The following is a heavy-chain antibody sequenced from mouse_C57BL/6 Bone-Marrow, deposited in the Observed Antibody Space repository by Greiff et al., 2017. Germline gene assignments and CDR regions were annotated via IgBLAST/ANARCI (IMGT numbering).Heavy chain of an antibody. D-gene: IGHD2-12*01. V-gene: IGHV5-4*01. CDR2: ISDGGSYT. CDR3: ARELLPYAMDY. Sequence: EVMLVESGGGLVKPGGSLKLSCAASGFTFSSYAMSWVRQTPEKRLEWVATISDGGSYTYYPANVKGRFTISRDNAKNNLYLQMSHLKSEDTAMYYCARELLPYAMDYWGQGTSVTVSS. J-gene: IGHJ4*01. CDR1: GFTFSSYA.